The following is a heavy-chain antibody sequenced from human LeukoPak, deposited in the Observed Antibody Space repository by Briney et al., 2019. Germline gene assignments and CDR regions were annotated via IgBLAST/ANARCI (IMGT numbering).Heavy chain of an antibody. CDR3: ARSTTATTSLYVYFDY. J-gene: IGHJ4*02. Sequence: SVTVSCKASGGTFSSYAISWVRQAPGQGLEWMGGIIPIFGTANYAQKFQGRVTITADESTSTAYMELSSLRSEDTAVYYCARSTTATTSLYVYFDYWGQGTLVTVSS. CDR1: GGTFSSYA. CDR2: IIPIFGTA. D-gene: IGHD4-17*01. V-gene: IGHV1-69*13.